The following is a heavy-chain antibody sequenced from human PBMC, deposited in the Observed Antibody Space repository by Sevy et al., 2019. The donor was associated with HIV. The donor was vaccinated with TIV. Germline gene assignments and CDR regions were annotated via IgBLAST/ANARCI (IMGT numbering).Heavy chain of an antibody. Sequence: AGSLRLSCAASGFTFSDHYMEWVRQAPGKGLEWVGRTRNKADSYTTEYAASVKGRFTISRDDSKNSLYLQMNSLKTEDTAVYYCATHAGIAAAGRVFDYWGQGSLVTVSS. CDR3: ATHAGIAAAGRVFDY. D-gene: IGHD6-13*01. CDR2: TRNKADSYTT. CDR1: GFTFSDHY. J-gene: IGHJ4*02. V-gene: IGHV3-72*01.